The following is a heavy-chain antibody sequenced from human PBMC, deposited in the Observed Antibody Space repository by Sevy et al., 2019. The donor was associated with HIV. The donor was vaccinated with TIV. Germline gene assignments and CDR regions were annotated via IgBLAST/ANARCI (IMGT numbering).Heavy chain of an antibody. Sequence: GGSLRLSCAASGFTFNHAWMSWVRQAPGKGLEWVGRIRSKPDGGTTDFAAPVKGRFTMSRDDSKYTLYLQMNSLKSEDTAMYYCATASGTYWGQGTLVTISS. CDR3: ATASGTY. V-gene: IGHV3-15*01. J-gene: IGHJ4*02. D-gene: IGHD1-1*01. CDR2: IRSKPDGGTT. CDR1: GFTFNHAW.